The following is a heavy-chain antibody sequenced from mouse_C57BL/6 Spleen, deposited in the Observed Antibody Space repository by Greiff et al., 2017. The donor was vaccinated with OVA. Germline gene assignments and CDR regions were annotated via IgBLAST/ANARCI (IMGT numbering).Heavy chain of an antibody. CDR2: ISYDGSN. J-gene: IGHJ3*01. CDR1: GYSITSGYY. D-gene: IGHD2-4*01. V-gene: IGHV3-6*01. CDR3: ATGLSQGFAY. Sequence: EVKLVESGPGLVKPSQSLSLTCSVTGYSITSGYYWNWIRQFPGNKLEWMGYISYDGSNNYNPSLKNRITITRDTSKNQFFLKLNSVTTEDTATYYCATGLSQGFAYWGQGTLVTVSA.